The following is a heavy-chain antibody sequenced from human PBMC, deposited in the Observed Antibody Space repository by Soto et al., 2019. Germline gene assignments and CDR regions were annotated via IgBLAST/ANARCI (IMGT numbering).Heavy chain of an antibody. Sequence: EVQLLESGGGLVQPGGSLRLSCAASGFTFSSYAMSWVRQAPGKGLEWVSAISGSGGSTYYADSVKGRFTISRDNSKNTLYLQMNSLRAEDTAVYYCAKTGGFGELFYYYMDVWGKGTTVTVSS. D-gene: IGHD3-10*01. CDR2: ISGSGGST. V-gene: IGHV3-23*01. CDR3: AKTGGFGELFYYYMDV. CDR1: GFTFSSYA. J-gene: IGHJ6*03.